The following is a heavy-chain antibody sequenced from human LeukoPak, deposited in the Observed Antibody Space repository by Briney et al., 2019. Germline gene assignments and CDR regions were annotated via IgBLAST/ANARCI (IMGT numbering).Heavy chain of an antibody. CDR1: GGSFSGYY. CDR2: INHSGST. CDR3: ARRIYCSGGSCYEADY. J-gene: IGHJ4*02. D-gene: IGHD2-15*01. V-gene: IGHV4-34*01. Sequence: SETLSLTCAVYGGSFSGYYWSWIRQPPGKGLEWIGEINHSGSTNYNPSLKSRVTIPVDTSKNQFSLKLSSVTAADTAVYYCARRIYCSGGSCYEADYWGQGTLVTVSS.